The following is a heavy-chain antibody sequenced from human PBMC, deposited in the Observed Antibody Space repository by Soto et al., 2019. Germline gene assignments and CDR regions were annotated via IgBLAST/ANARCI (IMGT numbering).Heavy chain of an antibody. CDR2: IYYSGST. D-gene: IGHD3-3*01. CDR1: GCSISSSSYY. J-gene: IGHJ4*02. V-gene: IGHV4-39*01. Sequence: SETLPLTCTFSGCSISSSSYYLGWIRQPPGKGLEWIGSIYYSGSTYYNPSLKSRVTISVDTSKNQFSLKLSSVTAADTAVYYCARHSYDFWSGYYNSHFDYWGQGTLVTVSS. CDR3: ARHSYDFWSGYYNSHFDY.